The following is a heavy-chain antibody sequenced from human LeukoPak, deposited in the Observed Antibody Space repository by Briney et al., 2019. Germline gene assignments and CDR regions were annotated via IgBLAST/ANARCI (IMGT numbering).Heavy chain of an antibody. CDR1: GFTFSSYA. D-gene: IGHD3-22*01. Sequence: PGGSLRLSCAASGFTFSSYAMSWVRQAPGKGLEWVSTISGSGGSTYYADYVKGRFTISRDNSNNTLYLQINSLRAEDTAVYYCAKAILFRTFYYDSSGYRGSHFDYWGQGTLVTVSS. V-gene: IGHV3-23*01. CDR2: ISGSGGST. CDR3: AKAILFRTFYYDSSGYRGSHFDY. J-gene: IGHJ4*02.